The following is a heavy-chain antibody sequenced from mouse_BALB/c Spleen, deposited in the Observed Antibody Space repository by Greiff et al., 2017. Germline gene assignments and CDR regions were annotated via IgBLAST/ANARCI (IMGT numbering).Heavy chain of an antibody. V-gene: IGHV1-9*01. D-gene: IGHD2-2*01. J-gene: IGHJ3*01. CDR3: ARGIYYGYGGGFAY. CDR2: ILPGSGST. Sequence: QVQLQQSGAELMKPGASVKISCKATGYTFSSYWIEWVKQRPGHGLEWIGEILPGSGSTNYNEKFKGKATFTADTSSNTAYMQLSSLTSEDSAVYYCARGIYYGYGGGFAYWGQGTLVTVSA. CDR1: GYTFSSYW.